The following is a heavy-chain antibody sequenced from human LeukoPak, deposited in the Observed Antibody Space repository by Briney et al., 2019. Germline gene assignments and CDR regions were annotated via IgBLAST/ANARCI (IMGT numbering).Heavy chain of an antibody. D-gene: IGHD5-12*01. CDR1: GFTFSTHW. CDR2: IKEGGSVK. V-gene: IGHV3-7*03. J-gene: IGHJ4*02. Sequence: SGGSLRLSCTASGFTFSTHWMTWVRQPPGKGLEWVANIKEGGSVKYYVDSVKGRFTISRDNTKNALYLQMNSLRADDTAVYFCARDSTWQLDYWGQGTLITVSS. CDR3: ARDSTWQLDY.